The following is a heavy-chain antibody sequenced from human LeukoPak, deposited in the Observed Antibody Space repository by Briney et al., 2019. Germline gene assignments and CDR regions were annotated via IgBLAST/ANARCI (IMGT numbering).Heavy chain of an antibody. CDR2: IANDGKTT. Sequence: GGSLRLSCAASGFTFSIYGTHWVRQAPGKGLEWAAVIANDGKTTYYADSVKGRFTISRDNSKNTLYLQMNSLRAEDTAVYYCTKEGLPSGSSWSAWFDPWGQGTLVTVSS. CDR3: TKEGLPSGSSWSAWFDP. J-gene: IGHJ5*02. D-gene: IGHD3-10*01. V-gene: IGHV3-30*18. CDR1: GFTFSIYG.